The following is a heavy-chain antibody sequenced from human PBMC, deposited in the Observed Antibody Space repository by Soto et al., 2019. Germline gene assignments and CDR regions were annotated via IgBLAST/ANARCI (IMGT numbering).Heavy chain of an antibody. J-gene: IGHJ5*02. V-gene: IGHV4-59*08. CDR2: IYYSGST. Sequence: PSETLSLTSTVSGGNISSYYWSWIRQPPGKGLEWIGYIYYSGSTNYNPSLKSRVTISVDTSKNQFSLKLSSVTAADTAVYYCARQPGLYCSGGSCYSWWFDPWGQGTLVTVSS. CDR3: ARQPGLYCSGGSCYSWWFDP. CDR1: GGNISSYY. D-gene: IGHD2-15*01.